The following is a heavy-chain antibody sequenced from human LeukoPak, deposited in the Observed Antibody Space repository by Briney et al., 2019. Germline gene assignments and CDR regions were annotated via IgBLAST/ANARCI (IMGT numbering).Heavy chain of an antibody. V-gene: IGHV1-18*04. CDR2: ISAYNGNT. CDR3: ARGGLRQVRGVTRIHTPRFDY. Sequence: GASVKVSCKASGYTFTSYGISWVRQAPGQGLEWMGWISAYNGNTNYAQKLQGRVTMTTDTSTSTAYMELRSLRSDDTAVYYCARGGLRQVRGVTRIHTPRFDYWGRGTLVTVSS. D-gene: IGHD3-10*01. J-gene: IGHJ4*02. CDR1: GYTFTSYG.